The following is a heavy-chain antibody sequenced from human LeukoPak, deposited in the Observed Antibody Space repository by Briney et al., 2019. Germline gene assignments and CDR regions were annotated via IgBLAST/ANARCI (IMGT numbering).Heavy chain of an antibody. CDR1: GYTFTSYG. D-gene: IGHD6-19*01. J-gene: IGHJ5*02. CDR2: ISAYNGNT. Sequence: GASVKVSCKASGYTFTSYGISWVRQAPGQGLEWMGWISAYNGNTNHAQKLQGRVTMTTDTSTSTAYMEMRSLRSDDTAVYYCAMSYSSGPAWFDPWGQGTLVTVSS. CDR3: AMSYSSGPAWFDP. V-gene: IGHV1-18*01.